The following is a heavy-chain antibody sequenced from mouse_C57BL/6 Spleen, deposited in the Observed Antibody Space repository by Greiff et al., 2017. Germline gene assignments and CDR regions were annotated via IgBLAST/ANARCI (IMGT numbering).Heavy chain of an antibody. CDR1: GYAFSSSW. Sequence: VKLQESGPELVKPGASVKISCKASGYAFSSSWMNWVKQRPGKGLEWIGRIYPGDGDTNYNGKFKGKATLTADKSSSTAYMQLSSLTSEDSAVYFCARAGLRTWFAYWGQGTLVTVSA. D-gene: IGHD2-4*01. J-gene: IGHJ3*01. CDR2: IYPGDGDT. CDR3: ARAGLRTWFAY. V-gene: IGHV1-82*01.